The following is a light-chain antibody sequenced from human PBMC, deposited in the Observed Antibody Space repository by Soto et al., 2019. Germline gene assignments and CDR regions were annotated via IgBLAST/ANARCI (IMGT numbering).Light chain of an antibody. CDR3: QQLSGYLWR. CDR1: QGIDNY. V-gene: IGKV1-9*01. Sequence: IQLTPSPSSLSASVGDSVTITCRASQGIDNYLAWYQPKPGKAPKLLIYAASTLQSGVPSRFSGRGSGTDFTLTISSLQPEDFATYSCQQLSGYLWRFGQGTKVDIK. CDR2: AAS. J-gene: IGKJ1*01.